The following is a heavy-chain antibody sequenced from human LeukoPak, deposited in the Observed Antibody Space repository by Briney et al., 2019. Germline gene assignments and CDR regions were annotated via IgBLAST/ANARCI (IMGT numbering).Heavy chain of an antibody. CDR3: AKTWRGRGYYGYGPSEYFYYMDV. CDR2: IYSGGDT. Sequence: GGSLRLSCAASGFIVSGTYMTWVRQAPGKGLECVSIIYSGGDTYYTDSVKGRFSVSRDNSKNTLYLQMNSLKGEDTAVYYCAKTWRGRGYYGYGPSEYFYYMDVWGKGTTVTISS. CDR1: GFIVSGTY. J-gene: IGHJ6*03. V-gene: IGHV3-53*01. D-gene: IGHD3-10*01.